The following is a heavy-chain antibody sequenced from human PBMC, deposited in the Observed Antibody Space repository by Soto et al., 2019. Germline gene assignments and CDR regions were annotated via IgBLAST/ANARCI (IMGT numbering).Heavy chain of an antibody. V-gene: IGHV5-51*01. J-gene: IGHJ3*02. CDR2: IYPGDSDT. CDR1: GYSFTSYW. Sequence: GESLKISCKGSGYSFTSYWIGWVRQMPGKGLEWMGIIYPGDSDTRYSPSFQGQVTISADKSISTAYLQWSSLKASDTAMYYCARTVRWELPSFPIDAFDIWGQGTMVTVSS. CDR3: ARTVRWELPSFPIDAFDI. D-gene: IGHD1-26*01.